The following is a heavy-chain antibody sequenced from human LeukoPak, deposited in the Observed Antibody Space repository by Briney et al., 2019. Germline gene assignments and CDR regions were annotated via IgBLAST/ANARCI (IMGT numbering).Heavy chain of an antibody. Sequence: AGGSLRLACEASGFTFSNYGLTWVRQAPGKGLEWVSGIGVGAGSTFYADSVKGRFTISRDNSKNTLYLQMNSLRAEDTAVYYCAKGDTTWELPHDYWGQGTLVTVSS. CDR1: GFTFSNYG. D-gene: IGHD1-26*01. CDR2: IGVGAGST. CDR3: AKGDTTWELPHDY. J-gene: IGHJ4*02. V-gene: IGHV3-23*01.